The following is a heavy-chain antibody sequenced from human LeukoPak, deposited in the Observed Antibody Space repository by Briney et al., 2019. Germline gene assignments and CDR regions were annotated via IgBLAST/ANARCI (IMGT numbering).Heavy chain of an antibody. CDR3: AKDPGRYSSSSVDY. D-gene: IGHD6-6*01. J-gene: IGHJ4*02. CDR1: GFTFSSYA. V-gene: IGHV3-23*01. CDR2: ISGSGGST. Sequence: GGSLRLSCAASGFTFSSYAMSWVRQAPGKGLEWVSAISGSGGSTYYADSVKGRFTISRDNSKNTLYLQMNSLRAEDTAVYYCAKDPGRYSSSSVDYGGQGTLVTVSS.